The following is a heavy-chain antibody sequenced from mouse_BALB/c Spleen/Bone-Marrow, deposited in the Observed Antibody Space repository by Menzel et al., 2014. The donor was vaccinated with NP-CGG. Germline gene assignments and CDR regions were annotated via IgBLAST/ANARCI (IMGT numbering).Heavy chain of an antibody. CDR2: ITYDGSN. V-gene: IGHV3-6*02. D-gene: IGHD2-3*01. J-gene: IGHJ1*01. Sequence: ESGPGLVKPSQSLSLTCSVTGYSITSGYYWNWIRQFPGNKLEWMGYITYDGSNNYNPSLKNRISITRATSKNQFFLKLKSVTNEDTARYYCARVGLEDGYYYWYFDVWGAGTMVTVSS. CDR1: GYSITSGYY. CDR3: ARVGLEDGYYYWYFDV.